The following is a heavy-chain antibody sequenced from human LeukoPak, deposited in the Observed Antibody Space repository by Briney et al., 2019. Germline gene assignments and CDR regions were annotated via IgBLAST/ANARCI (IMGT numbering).Heavy chain of an antibody. D-gene: IGHD3-3*01. CDR3: ARGGGIFGVLTTAHYYGMDV. Sequence: GASVKVSFTASGGTFSNSAISWVRQAPGQGLEWMGGINPIFRTANYAHKFQGKVTITADESTSTAYMGLSSLRFEDTAVYYCARGGGIFGVLTTAHYYGMDVWGQGTTVIVSS. V-gene: IGHV1-69*13. CDR1: GGTFSNSA. J-gene: IGHJ6*02. CDR2: INPIFRTA.